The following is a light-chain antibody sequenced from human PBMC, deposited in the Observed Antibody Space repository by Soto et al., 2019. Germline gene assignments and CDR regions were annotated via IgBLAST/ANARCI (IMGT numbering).Light chain of an antibody. Sequence: DIQMTQSPSSLSASVGDRVTITCRASQNIDSYLNWYQQRPGKAPKLLIHDASSLQSGVPSRFSGSGSGTDFALTINSLQPEDFATIYCQQTYSTPWTLGQGTKVDSK. J-gene: IGKJ1*01. CDR1: QNIDSY. V-gene: IGKV1-39*01. CDR3: QQTYSTPWT. CDR2: DAS.